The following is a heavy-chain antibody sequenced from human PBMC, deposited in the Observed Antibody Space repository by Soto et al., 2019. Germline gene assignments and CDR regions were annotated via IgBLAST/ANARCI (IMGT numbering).Heavy chain of an antibody. CDR2: IYYSGST. Sequence: PSETLSLTCTVSGGSVSSGSYYWSWIRQPPGKGLEWIGYIYYSGSTNYNPSLKSRVTISVDTSKNQFSLKLSSVTAADTAVYYCARAGPYSSGYYYSFDYWGQGTLVTSPQ. D-gene: IGHD3-22*01. CDR1: GGSVSSGSYY. J-gene: IGHJ4*02. V-gene: IGHV4-61*01. CDR3: ARAGPYSSGYYYSFDY.